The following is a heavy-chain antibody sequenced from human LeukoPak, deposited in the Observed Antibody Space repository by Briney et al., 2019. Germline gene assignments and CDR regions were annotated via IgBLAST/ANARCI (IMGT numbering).Heavy chain of an antibody. D-gene: IGHD6-13*01. CDR1: GGSISSYY. CDR3: ARQTDSSSWPIDY. Sequence: PSETLSLTCTVSGGSISSYYWSWIRQPPGKGLEWIGYIYYSGSTNYNPSLKSRVTISVDTSKNQSSLKLSSVTAADTAVYYCARQTDSSSWPIDYWGQGTLVTVSS. V-gene: IGHV4-59*01. J-gene: IGHJ4*02. CDR2: IYYSGST.